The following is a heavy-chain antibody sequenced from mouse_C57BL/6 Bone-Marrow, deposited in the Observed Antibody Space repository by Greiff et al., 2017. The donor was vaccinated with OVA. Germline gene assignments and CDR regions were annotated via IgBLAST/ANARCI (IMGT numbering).Heavy chain of an antibody. CDR2: FDPSDSET. J-gene: IGHJ3*01. CDR3: ADRNGNYWLAY. CDR1: GYSFTCSW. Sequence: VLLQQAGPALVRPGSSVLLSCKASGYSFTCSWMHWVMQRPIHGLEWIGNFDPSDSETLYNQKFKDKSTLTVDKSSSTAYMQLSSLICVDSAVNYCADRNGNYWLAYWGQGTLVTVSA. V-gene: IGHV1-52*01. D-gene: IGHD2-1*01.